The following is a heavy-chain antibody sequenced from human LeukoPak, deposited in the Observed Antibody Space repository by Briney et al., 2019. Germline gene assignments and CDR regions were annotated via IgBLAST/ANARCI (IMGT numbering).Heavy chain of an antibody. CDR3: ARNRSSSTSCYTSWFDP. V-gene: IGHV1-18*01. Sequence: GGSVKASCKASGYTFTSYGISWGRQAPGQGLEWRGWSSAYNVNTNNAQKLKGRVTMSPDTSTSPAYLEQRRPRSDDTGVDYRARNRSSSTSCYTSWFDPWAQGTLVPVSP. CDR2: SSAYNVNT. J-gene: IGHJ5*02. D-gene: IGHD2-2*02. CDR1: GYTFTSYG.